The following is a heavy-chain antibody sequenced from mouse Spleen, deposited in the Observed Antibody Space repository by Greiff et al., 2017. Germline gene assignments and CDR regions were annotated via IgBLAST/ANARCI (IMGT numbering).Heavy chain of an antibody. CDR2: IDPENGDT. CDR3: TTVVEGYFDV. Sequence: EVQLQQSGAELVRPGASVKLSCTASGFNIKDDYMHWVKQRPEQGLEWIGWIDPENGDTEYASKFQGKATITADTSSNTAYLQLSSLTSEDTAVYYCTTVVEGYFDVWGAGTTVTVSS. D-gene: IGHD1-1*01. CDR1: GFNIKDDY. V-gene: IGHV14-4*01. J-gene: IGHJ1*01.